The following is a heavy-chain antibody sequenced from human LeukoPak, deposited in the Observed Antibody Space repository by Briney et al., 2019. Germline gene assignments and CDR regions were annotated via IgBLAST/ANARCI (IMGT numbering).Heavy chain of an antibody. D-gene: IGHD3-22*01. CDR3: ARSGRGYYYDY. CDR1: GFTFSSYD. CDR2: IGTAGDT. V-gene: IGHV3-13*01. J-gene: IGHJ4*02. Sequence: GGSLRLSCAASGFTFSSYDMHWVRQATGKGLEWVSAIGTAGDTYYPGSVKGRFTISRENAKNSLYLQMNSLRAGDTAVYYCARSGRGYYYDYWGQGTLVTVSS.